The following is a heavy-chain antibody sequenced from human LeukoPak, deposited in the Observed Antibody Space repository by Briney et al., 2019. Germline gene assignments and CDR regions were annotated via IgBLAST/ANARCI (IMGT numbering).Heavy chain of an antibody. CDR1: GYRFTNYA. D-gene: IGHD2-2*01. J-gene: IGHJ4*02. CDR3: ARDRDIVVVPAADY. CDR2: ISAYNGNT. Sequence: ASVKVSCKASGYRFTNYAMNWVRQAPGQGLEWMGWISAYNGNTNYAQKLQGRVTMTTDTSTSTAYMELRSLRSDDTAVYYCARDRDIVVVPAADYWGQGTLVTVSS. V-gene: IGHV1-18*01.